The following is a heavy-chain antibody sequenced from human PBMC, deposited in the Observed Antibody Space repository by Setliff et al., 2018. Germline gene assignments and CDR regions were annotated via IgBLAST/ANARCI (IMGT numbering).Heavy chain of an antibody. D-gene: IGHD3-10*01. CDR2: FYHSAST. CDR3: ARSHYYASGNSHYYYMDV. J-gene: IGHJ6*03. Sequence: SETLSLTCNVSGGSISSDYWSWIRQPPGKPLEWIGYFYHSASTTYNPSLKGRVTMSADTSKNQLSLSLTSVSVADTAIYYCARSHYYASGNSHYYYMDVWGKGTAVTVSS. V-gene: IGHV4-59*08. CDR1: GGSISSDY.